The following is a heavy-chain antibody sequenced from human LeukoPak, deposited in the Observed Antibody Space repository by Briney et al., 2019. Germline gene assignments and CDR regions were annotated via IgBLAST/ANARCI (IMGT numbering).Heavy chain of an antibody. CDR1: GGSISSGSYY. CDR3: ARVGLSSSSSAGFDY. CDR2: IYTSGST. V-gene: IGHV4-61*02. J-gene: IGHJ4*02. D-gene: IGHD6-6*01. Sequence: PSETLSLTCTVSGGSISSGSYYWSWIRQPAGKGLEWIGRIYTSGSTNYNPSLKSRVTISVDTSKNQFSLKLSSVTAADTAVYYCARVGLSSSSSAGFDYWGQGTLVTVSS.